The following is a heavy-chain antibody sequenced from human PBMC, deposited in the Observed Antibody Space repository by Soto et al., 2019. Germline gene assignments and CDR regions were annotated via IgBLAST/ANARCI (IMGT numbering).Heavy chain of an antibody. CDR3: ARSLWFGEFNWFDP. Sequence: SETLSLTCTVSGGSLGSYYWSWIRQPPGKGLEWIGYVFYTGRANYNASLKSRVTISVDTSKNQFSLKLSSVTAADTAVYYCARSLWFGEFNWFDPWGQGTLVTVSS. CDR2: VFYTGRA. D-gene: IGHD3-10*01. V-gene: IGHV4-59*12. J-gene: IGHJ5*02. CDR1: GGSLGSYY.